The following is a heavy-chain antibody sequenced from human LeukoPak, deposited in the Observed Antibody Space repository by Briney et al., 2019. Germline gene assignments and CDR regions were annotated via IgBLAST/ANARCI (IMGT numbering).Heavy chain of an antibody. D-gene: IGHD3-16*01. J-gene: IGHJ6*02. CDR3: ATSWGTDTSAIRWGRDGMDV. V-gene: IGHV3-23*01. CDR1: GLTFNNYS. CDR2: ISKSGDHT. Sequence: GGSLRLSCAVAGLTFNNYSMSWVRQAPGKGLEWVSAISKSGDHTYYAASAKGRFTIYRDNSKNTQYLQMNSLRAEDTAVYYCATSWGTDTSAIRWGRDGMDVWGQGTTVIVS.